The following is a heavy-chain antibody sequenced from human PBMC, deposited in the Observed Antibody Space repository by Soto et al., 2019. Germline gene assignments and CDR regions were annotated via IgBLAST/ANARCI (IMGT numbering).Heavy chain of an antibody. J-gene: IGHJ3*02. D-gene: IGHD3-10*01. CDR1: GYTFTSYD. CDR3: ARGINYYDSGDEAFDI. CDR2: MNPNSGNT. V-gene: IGHV1-8*01. Sequence: QVQLVQSGAEVKKPGASVKVSCKASGYTFTSYDINWVRQATGQGLEWMGWMNPNSGNTGYAQKFQGRVTMPRNTSISTAYMELSSLRSEDTAVYYCARGINYYDSGDEAFDIWGQGTMVTVSS.